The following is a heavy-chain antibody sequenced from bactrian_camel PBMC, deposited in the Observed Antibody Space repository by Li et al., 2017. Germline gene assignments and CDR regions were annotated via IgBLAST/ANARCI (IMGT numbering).Heavy chain of an antibody. CDR2: LGNGDGST. D-gene: IGHD1*01. V-gene: IGHV3S26*01. CDR1: NSLPNNYC. Sequence: HVQLVESGGGSVQTGGSLRLSCLASNSLPNNYCMGWFRQAPGKEREGVANLGNGDGSTKYADPVKGRFTISQDSGKNILYLQMRSLKPDETAVYYCAATGQMLSVAGCRTQGTQVTVS. J-gene: IGHJ4*01.